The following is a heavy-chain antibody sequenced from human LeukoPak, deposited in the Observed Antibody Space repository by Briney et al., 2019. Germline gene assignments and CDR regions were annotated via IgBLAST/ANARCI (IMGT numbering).Heavy chain of an antibody. CDR2: IYNSGST. D-gene: IGHD6-19*01. Sequence: SETLSLTCTVSGGSISIYYWSWIRQPPGKGLEWIGHIYNSGSTNYGPSLKSRVTISVDTSKNQFSLKLSSVTAADTAVYYCARFKRAGGWSYFDYWGQGTLVTVSS. CDR1: GGSISIYY. V-gene: IGHV4-59*01. J-gene: IGHJ4*02. CDR3: ARFKRAGGWSYFDY.